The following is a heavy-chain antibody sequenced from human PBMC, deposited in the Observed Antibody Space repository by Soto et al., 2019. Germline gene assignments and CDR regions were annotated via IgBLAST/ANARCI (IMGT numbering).Heavy chain of an antibody. CDR2: IIPIFGTA. D-gene: IGHD1-7*01. CDR1: GGTFSSYA. V-gene: IGHV1-69*06. CDR3: ARDLTGTGGGGYYNGMDV. J-gene: IGHJ6*02. Sequence: ASVKVSCKASGGTFSSYAIRWVRQAPGQGLEWMGGIIPIFGTANYAQKFQGRVTITADKSTSTAYMELSSLRSEDTAVYYCARDLTGTGGGGYYNGMDVWGQGTMVTVSS.